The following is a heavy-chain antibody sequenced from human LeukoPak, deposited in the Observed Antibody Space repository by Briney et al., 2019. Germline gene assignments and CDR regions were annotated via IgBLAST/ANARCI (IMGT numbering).Heavy chain of an antibody. V-gene: IGHV3-66*01. J-gene: IGHJ6*02. CDR3: AREGTPVRGMDV. Sequence: GGSLRLSCAASGFTVSSNYMSWVRQAPGKGLEWVSVIYSGGGTYYADSVKGRFTISRDNSKNTLYLQMNSLRAEDTAVYYCAREGTPVRGMDVWGQGTTVTVSS. CDR2: IYSGGGT. CDR1: GFTVSSNY.